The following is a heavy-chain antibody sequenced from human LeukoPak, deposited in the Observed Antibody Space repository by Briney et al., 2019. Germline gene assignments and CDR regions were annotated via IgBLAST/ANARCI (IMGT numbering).Heavy chain of an antibody. J-gene: IGHJ4*02. CDR1: GFTFSSYS. Sequence: PGGSLRLSCTASGFTFSSYSMNWVRQAPGKGLEWVSYISSSGSTIYYADTVKGRFTISRDNAKNSLYLQMNSLRAEDTAVYYCARDLGLHSPLYFFDYWGQGTLVTVSS. D-gene: IGHD2/OR15-2a*01. CDR3: ARDLGLHSPLYFFDY. V-gene: IGHV3-48*04. CDR2: ISSSGSTI.